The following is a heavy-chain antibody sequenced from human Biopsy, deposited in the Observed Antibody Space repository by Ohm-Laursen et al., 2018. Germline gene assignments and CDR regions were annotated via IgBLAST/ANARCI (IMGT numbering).Heavy chain of an antibody. J-gene: IGHJ4*02. CDR1: GASITKNY. CDR2: MYHSGST. D-gene: IGHD3-16*01. V-gene: IGHV4-59*01. Sequence: GTLSLTCTVSGASITKNYWGWIRQAPGKGLEWIGCMYHSGSTNYNPFLKSRVTISVDTSNNQFSLNLRSVTAADTAVYFCARDSRGGHLNTTLITGKNLDSWGQGILVTVSS. CDR3: ARDSRGGHLNTTLITGKNLDS.